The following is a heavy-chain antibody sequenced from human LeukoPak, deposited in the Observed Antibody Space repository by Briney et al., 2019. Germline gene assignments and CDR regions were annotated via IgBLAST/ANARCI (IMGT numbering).Heavy chain of an antibody. Sequence: SETLSLTCTVSGGSISSYYWSWIRQPPGKGLEWIGYIYYSGSTNYNPSLKSRVTISVDTSKNQFSLKLSSVTAADTAVYYCARSGVFRGLDPWGQETLATVSS. J-gene: IGHJ5*02. V-gene: IGHV4-59*01. CDR2: IYYSGST. CDR3: ARSGVFRGLDP. D-gene: IGHD3-10*01. CDR1: GGSISSYY.